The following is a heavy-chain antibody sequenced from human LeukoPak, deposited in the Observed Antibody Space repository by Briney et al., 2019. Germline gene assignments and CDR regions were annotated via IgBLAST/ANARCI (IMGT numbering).Heavy chain of an antibody. CDR2: INAGNGNT. V-gene: IGHV1-3*01. J-gene: IGHJ6*03. CDR3: ARDQGGIVATIPTMDV. D-gene: IGHD5-12*01. Sequence: ASVKVSCKASGYTFTSYAMHWVRQAPGQRLEWMGWINAGNGNTKYSQKFQGRVTITRDTSASTAYMELRSLRSDDTAVYYCARDQGGIVATIPTMDVWGKGTTVTVSS. CDR1: GYTFTSYA.